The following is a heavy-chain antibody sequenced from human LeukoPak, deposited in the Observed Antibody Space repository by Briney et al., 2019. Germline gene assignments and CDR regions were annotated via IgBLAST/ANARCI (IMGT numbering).Heavy chain of an antibody. V-gene: IGHV4-31*03. D-gene: IGHD5-12*01. CDR2: IYYSGST. CDR3: ARDNGRGYSGYGGFDY. CDR1: GGSISSGGYY. Sequence: SQTLSLTCTVSGGSISSGGYYWSWIRQHPGKGLEWIGYIYYSGSTYYNPSLKSRVTISVDTSKNQFSLKLSSVTAADTAVYYCARDNGRGYSGYGGFDYWGQGTLATVSS. J-gene: IGHJ4*02.